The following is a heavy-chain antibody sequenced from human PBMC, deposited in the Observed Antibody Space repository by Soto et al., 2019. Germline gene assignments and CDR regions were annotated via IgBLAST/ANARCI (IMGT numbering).Heavy chain of an antibody. CDR3: ARDLTRGYCSSTSCYIDY. D-gene: IGHD2-2*02. CDR1: GFTLSSYS. V-gene: IGHV3-21*01. J-gene: IGHJ4*02. Sequence: PGGSLRLSCAVSGFTLSSYSMNWVRQAPGKGLEWVSSISSSASYIHYADSVKGRFTISRDNAKNSLYLQMNSLRAEDTAVYYCARDLTRGYCSSTSCYIDYWGQGTLVTVSS. CDR2: ISSSASYI.